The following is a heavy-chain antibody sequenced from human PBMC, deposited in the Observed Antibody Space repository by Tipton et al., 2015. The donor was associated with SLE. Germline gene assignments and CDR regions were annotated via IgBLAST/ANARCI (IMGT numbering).Heavy chain of an antibody. Sequence: TLSLTCTVSGGSISSSSYYWGWIRQPPGKGLEWIGSIYYSGSTYYNPSLKSRVTISVDTSKNQFSLKLSSVTAADTAVYYCARYGSGPSGFDPWGQGTLVTVSS. V-gene: IGHV4-39*07. CDR1: GGSISSSSYY. D-gene: IGHD3-10*01. CDR3: ARYGSGPSGFDP. J-gene: IGHJ5*02. CDR2: IYYSGST.